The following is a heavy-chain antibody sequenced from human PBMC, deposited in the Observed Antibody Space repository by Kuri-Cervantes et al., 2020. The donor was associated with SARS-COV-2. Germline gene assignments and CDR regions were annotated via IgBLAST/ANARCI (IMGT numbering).Heavy chain of an antibody. J-gene: IGHJ6*02. CDR2: IYYSGST. Sequence: SETLSLTCTVSGDSISSSSYYWGWIRQPPGKGLEWIGSIYYSGSTYYNPSLKSRVTISVDTSKNQFSLKLSSVTAADTAVYYCARTGWFGENYYGMDVWGQGTTVTVSS. CDR3: ARTGWFGENYYGMDV. V-gene: IGHV4-39*01. D-gene: IGHD3-10*01. CDR1: GDSISSSSYY.